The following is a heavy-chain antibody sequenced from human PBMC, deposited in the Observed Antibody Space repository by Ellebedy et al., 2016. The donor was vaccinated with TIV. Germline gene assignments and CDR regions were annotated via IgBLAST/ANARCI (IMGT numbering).Heavy chain of an antibody. D-gene: IGHD4-17*01. J-gene: IGHJ6*02. CDR1: GFTFTTYW. CDR3: VRDGAYGDYAPGYYGMDV. V-gene: IGHV3-7*03. Sequence: GGSLRLSCAASGFTFTTYWMNWVRQAPGKGLEWVANINQDGSRIYYVDSVKGRFTISRDNAKNSVYLRMNTLRAEDTAVYHCVRDGAYGDYAPGYYGMDVWGQGTTVTVSS. CDR2: INQDGSRI.